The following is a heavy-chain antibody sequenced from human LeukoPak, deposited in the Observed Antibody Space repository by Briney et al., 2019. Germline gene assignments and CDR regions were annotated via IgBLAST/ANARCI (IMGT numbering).Heavy chain of an antibody. CDR3: ARGLGSSSWYLDY. Sequence: WGSLRLSCAASGFTFSSYSINWVRQVPGKGLEWVSSISSSSSYIYYADSVRGRFTISRDNAKNSLYLQMNSLRAEDTAVYYCARGLGSSSWYLDYWGQGTLVTVSS. J-gene: IGHJ4*02. CDR2: ISSSSSYI. V-gene: IGHV3-21*01. D-gene: IGHD6-13*01. CDR1: GFTFSSYS.